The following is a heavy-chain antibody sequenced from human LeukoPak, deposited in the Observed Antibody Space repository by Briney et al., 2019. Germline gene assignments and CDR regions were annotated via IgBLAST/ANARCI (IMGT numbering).Heavy chain of an antibody. CDR1: GGSFSGYY. J-gene: IGHJ6*02. Sequence: PSETLSLTCAVYGGSFSGYYWSWIRQPPGKGLEWIGEINHSGSTNYNPSLKSRVTISVDTSKNQFSLKLSSVTAADTAVYYCARDKRGYSGYDPKNTYYYYGMDVWGQGTTVTVSS. CDR2: INHSGST. D-gene: IGHD5-12*01. V-gene: IGHV4-34*01. CDR3: ARDKRGYSGYDPKNTYYYYGMDV.